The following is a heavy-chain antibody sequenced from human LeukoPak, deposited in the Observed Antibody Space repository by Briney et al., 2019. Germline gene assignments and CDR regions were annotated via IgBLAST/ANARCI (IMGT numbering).Heavy chain of an antibody. CDR1: GFTFSSYS. D-gene: IGHD5-24*01. J-gene: IGHJ6*02. V-gene: IGHV3-48*04. CDR2: ISSSSSTI. CDR3: ARSRDGYTRGYYYYYGMDV. Sequence: GGSLRLSCAASGFTFSSYSMNWVRQAPGKGLEWVSYISSSSSTIYYADSVKGRFTISRDNAKNSLYLQMNSLGAEDTAVYYCARSRDGYTRGYYYYYGMDVWGQGTTVTVSS.